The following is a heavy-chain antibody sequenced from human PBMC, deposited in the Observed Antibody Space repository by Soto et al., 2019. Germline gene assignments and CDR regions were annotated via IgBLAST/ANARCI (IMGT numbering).Heavy chain of an antibody. V-gene: IGHV3-21*01. D-gene: IGHD2-15*01. Sequence: GGSLRLSCAASGFTFSSYSMNWVRQAPGKGLEWVSSISSSSSCIYYADSVKGRFTISRDNAKNSLYLQMNSLRAEDTAVYYCARVMCGSGGSCHGWHWFDPWGQGTLVTVSS. CDR3: ARVMCGSGGSCHGWHWFDP. CDR2: ISSSSSCI. CDR1: GFTFSSYS. J-gene: IGHJ5*02.